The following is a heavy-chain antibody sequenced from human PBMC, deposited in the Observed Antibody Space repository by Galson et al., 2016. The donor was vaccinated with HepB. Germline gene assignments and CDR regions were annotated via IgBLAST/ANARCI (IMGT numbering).Heavy chain of an antibody. Sequence: SLRLSCAASGFTFNAYPMHWVRQAPAKGLEWVAVTSYDGNTNYYADSVKGRFTISRDNSKNTPFLQLNSLKEEDTAMYFCVRGTGSSLDNWGQGTLLTVSS. CDR2: TSYDGNTN. CDR1: GFTFNAYP. V-gene: IGHV3-30-3*01. D-gene: IGHD2-8*02. CDR3: VRGTGSSLDN. J-gene: IGHJ4*02.